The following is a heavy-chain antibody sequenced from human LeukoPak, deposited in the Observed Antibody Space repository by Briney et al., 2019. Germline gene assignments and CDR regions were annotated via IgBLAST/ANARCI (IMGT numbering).Heavy chain of an antibody. Sequence: ASVKVSCKASGYTFTHSVISWVRQAPGQGLEWMGWINTYNGNTNYAQKFQGRVTMTTDTSTSTAYMELRSLRSDDTAVYYCARVVLDHYYDSSGYLGTLDYWGQGTLVTVSS. CDR1: GYTFTHSV. J-gene: IGHJ4*02. V-gene: IGHV1-18*01. CDR2: INTYNGNT. CDR3: ARVVLDHYYDSSGYLGTLDY. D-gene: IGHD3-22*01.